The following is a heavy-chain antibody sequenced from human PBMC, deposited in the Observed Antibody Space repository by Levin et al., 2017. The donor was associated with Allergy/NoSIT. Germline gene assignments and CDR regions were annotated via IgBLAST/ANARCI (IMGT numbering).Heavy chain of an antibody. D-gene: IGHD3-22*01. Sequence: GESLKISCIVSGFTFGDYGMSWFRQAPGKGLEWVSFIRSKTYGGTTKYAASVEGRFTISRDDFRSIAYLQMNSLKIEDTAVYYCTRRGPYYDSSGYHSGDFFDYWGQGTLVTVSS. CDR1: GFTFGDYG. CDR2: IRSKTYGGTT. CDR3: TRRGPYYDSSGYHSGDFFDY. V-gene: IGHV3-49*03. J-gene: IGHJ4*02.